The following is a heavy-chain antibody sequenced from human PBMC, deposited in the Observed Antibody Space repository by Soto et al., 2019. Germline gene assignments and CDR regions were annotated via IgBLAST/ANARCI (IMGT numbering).Heavy chain of an antibody. D-gene: IGHD5-18*01. CDR1: GFTFRNYA. J-gene: IGHJ6*02. Sequence: QVHLVESGGGVVQPGRSLRLSCAASGFTFRNYAMHWVRQAPGKGLEWVAVISYDGSDKYNANSVKGRFTISRDNSKNTLYLQLTILRAEDTAVYYCARDTGPNGYNYYYFGMDVCGQGTTFTVSS. CDR3: ARDTGPNGYNYYYFGMDV. CDR2: ISYDGSDK. V-gene: IGHV3-30-3*01.